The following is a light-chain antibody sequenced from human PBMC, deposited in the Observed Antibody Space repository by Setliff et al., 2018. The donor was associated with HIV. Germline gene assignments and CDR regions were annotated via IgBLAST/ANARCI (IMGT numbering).Light chain of an antibody. CDR1: SSDVGTYNF. V-gene: IGLV2-14*03. J-gene: IGLJ1*01. CDR3: CSFTSSNTYV. CDR2: DVN. Sequence: QSVLTQPASVSGSPGQSISISCTGTSSDVGTYNFVSWYQQHPGKAPKLMIYDVNKRPSGVSDRFSASKSGNTASLTISGLQADDEADYYCCSFTSSNTYVFGTGTKVTVL.